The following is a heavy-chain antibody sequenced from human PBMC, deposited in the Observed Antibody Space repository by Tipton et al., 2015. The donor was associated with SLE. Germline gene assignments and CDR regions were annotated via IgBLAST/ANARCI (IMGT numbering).Heavy chain of an antibody. V-gene: IGHV3-48*01. Sequence: SLRLSCAASGFTFSSYSMNWVRQAPGKGLEWVSYISSSSTIYYADSVKGRFTISRDNAKNSLYLQMNSLRAEDTAVYYCARDGRRVGYWGQGTLVTVSS. CDR2: ISSSSTI. CDR1: GFTFSSYS. D-gene: IGHD1-26*01. CDR3: ARDGRRVGY. J-gene: IGHJ4*02.